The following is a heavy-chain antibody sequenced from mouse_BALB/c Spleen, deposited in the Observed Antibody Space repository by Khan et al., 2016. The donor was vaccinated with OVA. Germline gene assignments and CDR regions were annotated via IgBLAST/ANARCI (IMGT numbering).Heavy chain of an antibody. CDR2: ISSDSITL. CDR3: ARGRWAWFVY. CDR1: GFTFSSFG. V-gene: IGHV5-17*02. D-gene: IGHD2-3*01. Sequence: EVELVESGGGLVQPGGSRKLSCAASGFTFSSFGMHWVRQAPEKGLEWVAYISSDSITLYYADTVKGRFTISSDNPRNTLFLQMTSLRSEDTAMYYCARGRWAWFVYWGQGTLVTVSA. J-gene: IGHJ3*01.